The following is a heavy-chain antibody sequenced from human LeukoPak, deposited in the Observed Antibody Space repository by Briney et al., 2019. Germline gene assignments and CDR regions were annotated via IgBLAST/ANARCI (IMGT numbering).Heavy chain of an antibody. V-gene: IGHV4-34*01. CDR1: GGSFSGYY. Sequence: TSETLSLTCAVYGGSFSGYYWSWIRQPPGKGLEWIGEINHSGSTNYNPSLKSRVTISVDTSKNQFSLKLSSVTAADTAVYYCARGGFWSGYPEYNWFDPWGQGTLVTVSS. J-gene: IGHJ5*02. CDR3: ARGGFWSGYPEYNWFDP. CDR2: INHSGST. D-gene: IGHD3-3*01.